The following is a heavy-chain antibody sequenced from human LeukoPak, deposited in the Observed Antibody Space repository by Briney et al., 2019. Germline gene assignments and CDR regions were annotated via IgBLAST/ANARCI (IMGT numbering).Heavy chain of an antibody. CDR1: GGSISNYY. Sequence: SGPLSLTCTVSGGSISNYYWSWIRQPAGKGLEWIGRLYTGRSTDYNPSLKSRVTMSVDTSNNQFSLKVTSVTAADTAIYYCARESRVFIGDGYYLDSWGPGTLVTVSS. CDR3: ARESRVFIGDGYYLDS. J-gene: IGHJ4*02. D-gene: IGHD3-3*01. V-gene: IGHV4-4*07. CDR2: LYTGRST.